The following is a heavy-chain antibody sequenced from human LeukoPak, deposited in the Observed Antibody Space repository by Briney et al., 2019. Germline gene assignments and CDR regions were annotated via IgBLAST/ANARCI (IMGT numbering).Heavy chain of an antibody. CDR3: ARGTKWGYRMTSPVLAFDY. CDR1: GYTFTSYG. V-gene: IGHV1-18*04. J-gene: IGHJ4*02. D-gene: IGHD1-26*01. CDR2: ISAYNGNT. Sequence: GASVKVSCKASGYTFTSYGISWVRQAPGQGLEWMGWISAYNGNTNYAQKLQGRVTMTTDTSTSTAYMELRSLRSDDTAVYYCARGTKWGYRMTSPVLAFDYWGQGTLVTVSS.